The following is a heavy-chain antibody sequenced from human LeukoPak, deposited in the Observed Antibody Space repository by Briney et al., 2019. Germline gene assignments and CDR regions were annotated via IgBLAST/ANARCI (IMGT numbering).Heavy chain of an antibody. CDR1: GGSISSSSYY. V-gene: IGHV4-39*07. CDR3: ASALHGDLDY. J-gene: IGHJ4*02. Sequence: SETLSLTCTVSGGSISSSSYYWGWIRQPPGKGLEWIGSIYYSGSTYYNPSLKSRVTISVDTSKNQFSLKLSSVTAADTAVYYCASALHGDLDYWGQGTLVTVSS. D-gene: IGHD4-17*01. CDR2: IYYSGST.